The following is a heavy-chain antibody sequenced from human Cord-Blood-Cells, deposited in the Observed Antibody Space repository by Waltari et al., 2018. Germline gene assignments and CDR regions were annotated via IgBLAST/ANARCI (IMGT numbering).Heavy chain of an antibody. D-gene: IGHD1-1*01. Sequence: QVQLQQWGAGLLKPSETLSLTCAVYGGSFSGYYWSWTRQPPGKGLEWIGEINHSGSTNYNPSLKSRVTISVDTSKNQFSLKLSSVTAADTAVYYCARAPRTDPGWFDPWGQGTLVTVSS. V-gene: IGHV4-34*01. CDR3: ARAPRTDPGWFDP. CDR1: GGSFSGYY. J-gene: IGHJ5*02. CDR2: INHSGST.